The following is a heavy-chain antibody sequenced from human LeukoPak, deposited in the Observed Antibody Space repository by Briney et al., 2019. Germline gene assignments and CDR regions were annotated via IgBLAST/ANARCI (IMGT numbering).Heavy chain of an antibody. CDR2: IKSKTDGGTT. Sequence: PGGSLRLSCAASGFTFSNAWMSWVRQAPGKGLEWVGRIKSKTDGGTTDYAAPVKGRFTISRDDSKNTLYLQMNSLKTEDTAVYYCTTDPSGLWFGDPEDYWGQGTLVTVSS. J-gene: IGHJ4*02. CDR1: GFTFSNAW. D-gene: IGHD3-10*01. V-gene: IGHV3-15*01. CDR3: TTDPSGLWFGDPEDY.